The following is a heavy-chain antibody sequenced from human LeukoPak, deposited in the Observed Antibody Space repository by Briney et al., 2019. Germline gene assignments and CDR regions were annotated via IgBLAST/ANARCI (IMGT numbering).Heavy chain of an antibody. V-gene: IGHV1-69*05. CDR3: ARAKKTYYDFWSGSLGYFDY. J-gene: IGHJ4*02. CDR1: GGTFSSYA. D-gene: IGHD3-3*01. CDR2: IIPIFGTA. Sequence: SVKVSCKASGGTFSSYAISWVRQAPGQGLEWMGGIIPIFGTANYAQKFQGRVTITMDESTSTAYMELSSLRSEDTAVYYCARAKKTYYDFWSGSLGYFDYWGQGTLVTVSS.